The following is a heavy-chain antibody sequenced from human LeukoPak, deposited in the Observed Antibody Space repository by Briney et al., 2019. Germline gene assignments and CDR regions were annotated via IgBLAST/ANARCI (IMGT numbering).Heavy chain of an antibody. Sequence: PGRSLRLSCAASGFTFSSYAMHWVRQAPGKGLEWVAVISYDGSNKYYADSVKGRFTISRDNSKNTLYLQMNSLRAEDTAVYYCAKREGRLDAFDIWGQGTMVTVSS. CDR3: AKREGRLDAFDI. CDR2: ISYDGSNK. V-gene: IGHV3-30-3*02. D-gene: IGHD5-24*01. CDR1: GFTFSSYA. J-gene: IGHJ3*02.